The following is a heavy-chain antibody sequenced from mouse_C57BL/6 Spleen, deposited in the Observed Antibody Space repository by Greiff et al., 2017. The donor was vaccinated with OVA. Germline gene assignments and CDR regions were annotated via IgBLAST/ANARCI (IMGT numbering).Heavy chain of an antibody. CDR2: IRNKANGYTT. Sequence: EVMLVESGGGLVQPGASLRLSCAASGFTFTDYYMSWVRQPPGKAPEWLALIRNKANGYTTEYTASVMGRFTSYRDNTQKNHYLQMNTLRAEDSATDYCVKADDYGYVDVGGTGTTVTVAS. CDR1: GFTFTDYY. CDR3: VKADDYGYVDV. V-gene: IGHV7-4*01. J-gene: IGHJ1*03. D-gene: IGHD2-3*01.